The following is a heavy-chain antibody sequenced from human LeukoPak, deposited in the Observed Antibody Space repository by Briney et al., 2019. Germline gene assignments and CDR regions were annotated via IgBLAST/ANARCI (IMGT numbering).Heavy chain of an antibody. CDR3: AKRPTAAVAGTREYFQH. J-gene: IGHJ1*01. CDR1: GFTFSSYA. Sequence: QAGGSLRLSCAASGFTFSSYAMSWVRQAPGKGLEWVSAISGSGGSTYYADSVKGRFTISRDNSKNTLYLQMNSLRAEDTAVYYCAKRPTAAVAGTREYFQHWGQGTLVTVSS. D-gene: IGHD6-19*01. CDR2: ISGSGGST. V-gene: IGHV3-23*01.